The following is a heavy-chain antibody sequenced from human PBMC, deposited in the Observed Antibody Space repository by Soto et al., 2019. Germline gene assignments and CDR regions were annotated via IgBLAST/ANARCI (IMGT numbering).Heavy chain of an antibody. CDR1: GFTFSSYG. CDR2: ISYDGSNK. V-gene: IGHV3-30*18. J-gene: IGHJ4*02. CDR3: AKDYHSMIVVGIAYYFDY. Sequence: VQLVESGGGVVQPGRSLRLSCAASGFTFSSYGMHWVRQAPGKGLEWVAVISYDGSNKYYADSVKGRFTISRDNSKNTLYLQMNSLRAEDTAVYYCAKDYHSMIVVGIAYYFDYWGQGTLVTVSS. D-gene: IGHD3-22*01.